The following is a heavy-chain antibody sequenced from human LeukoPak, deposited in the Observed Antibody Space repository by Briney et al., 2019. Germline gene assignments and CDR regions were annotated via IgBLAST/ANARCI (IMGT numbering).Heavy chain of an antibody. CDR1: GFTFSSYG. Sequence: GRSLRLSCAASGFTFSSYGMHWVRQAPGKGLEWVAVIWYDGSNKYYADSVKGRFTISRDNSKNTLYLQMNSLRAEDTAVYYCARRYYDILTGYHDDAFDIWGQGTMVTVSS. CDR3: ARRYYDILTGYHDDAFDI. V-gene: IGHV3-33*01. D-gene: IGHD3-9*01. J-gene: IGHJ3*02. CDR2: IWYDGSNK.